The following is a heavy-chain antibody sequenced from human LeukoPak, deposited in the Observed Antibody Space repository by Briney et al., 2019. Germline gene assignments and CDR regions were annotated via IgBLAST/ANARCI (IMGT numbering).Heavy chain of an antibody. V-gene: IGHV3-7*03. CDR3: ARDQYEVPYYSNYDGMNV. D-gene: IGHD3-16*01. Sequence: GGSLRLSCATSGFMFSNYWMTWVRQAPGKGLEWVANIKQDGSEASYVGSVKGRFTISRDNPRNSLYLQMNSLRAEDTAVYYCARDQYEVPYYSNYDGMNVWGQGTTVIVSS. J-gene: IGHJ6*02. CDR1: GFMFSNYW. CDR2: IKQDGSEA.